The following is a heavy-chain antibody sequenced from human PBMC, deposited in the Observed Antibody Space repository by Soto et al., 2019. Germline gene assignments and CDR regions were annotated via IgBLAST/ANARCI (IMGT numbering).Heavy chain of an antibody. Sequence: ASVKVSCKVSGYTLTESSMHWVRQAPGKGLEWMGGFDPEDGETIYAQKFQGRVTMTEDTSTSAAYMELSSLRSDDTAAYYCARGGGYIDYWGQGTLVTVSS. V-gene: IGHV1-24*01. CDR2: FDPEDGET. D-gene: IGHD2-15*01. CDR1: GYTLTESS. CDR3: ARGGGYIDY. J-gene: IGHJ4*02.